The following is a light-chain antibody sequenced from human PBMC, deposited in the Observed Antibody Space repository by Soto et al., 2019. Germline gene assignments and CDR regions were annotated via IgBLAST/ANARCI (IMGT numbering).Light chain of an antibody. J-gene: IGKJ1*01. CDR3: LQDYTYPRT. Sequence: AIQMTQSPSSLSATVGDRVTITCRASQAIGNALGWYQQKPGKAPKLLVYAASTLQSGVPSRFSGRGSGTDFTLTISGLQAEDFATYYCLQDYTYPRTFGQGTRVDFK. CDR2: AAS. CDR1: QAIGNA. V-gene: IGKV1-6*02.